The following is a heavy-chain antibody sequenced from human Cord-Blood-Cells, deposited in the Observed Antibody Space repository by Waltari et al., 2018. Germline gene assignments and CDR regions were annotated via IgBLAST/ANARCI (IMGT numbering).Heavy chain of an antibody. D-gene: IGHD3-22*01. CDR2: IKKQSDGGTT. Sequence: EVQMVESGGGLVKPGGYLRLSCAASGFTFSNAWMSWVRQAPGKGHGWVGRIKKQSDGGTTDYAAPVKCRFTISRDESKNSLYLQMNSLKTEDTAVYYCTADYYDTPFDYWGQGTLVTVSS. CDR1: GFTFSNAW. J-gene: IGHJ4*02. V-gene: IGHV3-15*01. CDR3: TADYYDTPFDY.